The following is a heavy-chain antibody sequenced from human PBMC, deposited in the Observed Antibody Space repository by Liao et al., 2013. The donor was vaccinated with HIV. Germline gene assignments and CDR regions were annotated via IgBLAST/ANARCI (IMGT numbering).Heavy chain of an antibody. J-gene: IGHJ5*02. CDR2: AFSSGNT. CDR1: GASISDYF. Sequence: QVHLQQWGTGLLNPSETLSLTCTVSGASISDYFWSWIRQPAGKGLEWIGRAFSSGNTNYNPSLRSRVTMSVDTSKNQFSLRLRSVTAADTAVYYCARGRGSAMIWFDPWGQGTLVTVSS. D-gene: IGHD3-16*01. CDR3: ARGRGSAMIWFDP. V-gene: IGHV4-59*10.